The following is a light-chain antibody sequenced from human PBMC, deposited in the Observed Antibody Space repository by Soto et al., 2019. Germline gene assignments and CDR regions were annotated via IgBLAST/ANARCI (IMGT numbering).Light chain of an antibody. V-gene: IGKV1-5*03. CDR3: QQYYSYSWT. CDR1: QSISNR. J-gene: IGKJ1*01. Sequence: DIQMTQFPSTLSASVGDRVTITCRASQSISNRLAWFQQKSGEAPRNLIHKASNLDSGVPSRFSGRGSGTVFTLTTSSLQPDDFAPHYCQQYYSYSWTFGQGTRVEIK. CDR2: KAS.